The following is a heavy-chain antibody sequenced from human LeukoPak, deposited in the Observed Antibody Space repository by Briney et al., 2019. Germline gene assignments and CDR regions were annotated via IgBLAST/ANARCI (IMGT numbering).Heavy chain of an antibody. Sequence: SETLSLTCTVSGGSISSYYWNWIRQPPGKGLEWIGYIYYSGSTNYNPSLKSRVTISVDTSENQFSLKLSSVTAADTAMYYCVRGYWHFDLWGRGTLVTVSS. CDR1: GGSISSYY. V-gene: IGHV4-59*01. CDR3: VRGYWHFDL. J-gene: IGHJ2*01. CDR2: IYYSGST.